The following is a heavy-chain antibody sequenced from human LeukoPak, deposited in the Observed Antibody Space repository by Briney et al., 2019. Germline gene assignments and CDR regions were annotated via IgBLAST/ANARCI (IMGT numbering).Heavy chain of an antibody. J-gene: IGHJ3*02. Sequence: PGGSLRLSCAASGFTFSSYGMHWVRQAPGKGLEWVAVISYDGSNKYYADSVKGRFTTSRDNSKNTLYLQMNSLRAEDTAVYYCARNSGYDPRLWGAFDIWGQGTMVTVSS. CDR2: ISYDGSNK. D-gene: IGHD5-12*01. V-gene: IGHV3-30*03. CDR1: GFTFSSYG. CDR3: ARNSGYDPRLWGAFDI.